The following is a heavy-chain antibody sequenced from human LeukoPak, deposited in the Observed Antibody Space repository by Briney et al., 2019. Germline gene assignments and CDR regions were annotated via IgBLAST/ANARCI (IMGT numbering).Heavy chain of an antibody. Sequence: SVKVSCKASGGTFSSYAISWVRQAPGQGLEWMGGIIPIFGTANYAQKFQGRVTITADEPTSTAYMELSSLRSEDTAVYYCATDIAVAGTGSPYWGQGTLVTVSS. CDR2: IIPIFGTA. V-gene: IGHV1-69*13. D-gene: IGHD6-19*01. J-gene: IGHJ4*02. CDR3: ATDIAVAGTGSPY. CDR1: GGTFSSYA.